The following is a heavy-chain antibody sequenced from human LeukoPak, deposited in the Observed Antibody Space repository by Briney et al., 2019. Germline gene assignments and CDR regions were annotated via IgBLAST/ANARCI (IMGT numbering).Heavy chain of an antibody. D-gene: IGHD2-8*02. CDR2: INSDGSRT. CDR3: ARDQIYCTGGYCYFEY. CDR1: GFTFSSYW. Sequence: PGGSLRLSCAASGFTFSSYWMHWVRQAPGKGLVWVSGINSDGSRTTYADSVKGRFTISRDNAKNTLYLQMNSLRVEDSAVYYCARDQIYCTGGYCYFEYWGQGTLVTVSS. V-gene: IGHV3-74*03. J-gene: IGHJ4*02.